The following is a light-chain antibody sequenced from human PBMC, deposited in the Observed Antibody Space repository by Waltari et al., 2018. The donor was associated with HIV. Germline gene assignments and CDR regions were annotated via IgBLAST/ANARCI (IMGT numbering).Light chain of an antibody. Sequence: QSVLTQPPSASGTPGQRVTISCSGSRSNIGSNTVNCYQQLPGTAPKLLIYSNNQRPSGVPDRFSGSKSGTSASLAISGLQSEDEADYYCAAWDDSLNGFWVFGGGTKLTVL. CDR3: AAWDDSLNGFWV. CDR2: SNN. V-gene: IGLV1-44*01. CDR1: RSNIGSNT. J-gene: IGLJ3*02.